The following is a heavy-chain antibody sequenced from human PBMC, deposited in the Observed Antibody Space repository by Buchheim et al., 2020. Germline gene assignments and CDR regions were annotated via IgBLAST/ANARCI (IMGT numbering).Heavy chain of an antibody. CDR2: INQDGSEK. Sequence: EVQLVESGGGLVQPGGSLRLSCAASGFTFSSYWMSWVRQAPGKGREWVANINQDGSEKYYVDSVKGRFTISRANAKSSLYLQMSSLRAEDTAVYYCARPSRERTFYFDFWGQGTL. V-gene: IGHV3-7*01. D-gene: IGHD6-13*01. CDR1: GFTFSSYW. CDR3: ARPSRERTFYFDF. J-gene: IGHJ4*02.